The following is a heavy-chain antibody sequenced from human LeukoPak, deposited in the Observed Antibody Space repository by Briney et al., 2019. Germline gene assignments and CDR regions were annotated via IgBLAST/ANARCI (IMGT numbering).Heavy chain of an antibody. Sequence: PGGSLGLSCAASGFTFSSYWMHWVRQAPGKGLVWVSRINPDGSTTSYADSVKGRFTISRDSAKNTLYLQMNSLRAEDTAVYYCARVSVGRYYFDNWGQGTPVTVS. CDR2: INPDGSTT. CDR1: GFTFSSYW. V-gene: IGHV3-74*01. D-gene: IGHD3-3*02. CDR3: ARVSVGRYYFDN. J-gene: IGHJ4*02.